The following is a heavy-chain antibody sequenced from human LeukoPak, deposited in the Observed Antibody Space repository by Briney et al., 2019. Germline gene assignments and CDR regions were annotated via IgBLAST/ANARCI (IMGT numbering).Heavy chain of an antibody. D-gene: IGHD3-22*01. CDR2: ISAYNGNT. V-gene: IGHV1-18*01. J-gene: IGHJ6*02. Sequence: GASVTVSCTASGYTFTSYGISWVRQAPGQGLEWMGWISAYNGNTNYAQKLQGRVTMTTDTPTSTAYMELRSLRSDDTAVYYCAGHYYDSSYYYYGMDVWGQGTTVTVSS. CDR3: AGHYYDSSYYYYGMDV. CDR1: GYTFTSYG.